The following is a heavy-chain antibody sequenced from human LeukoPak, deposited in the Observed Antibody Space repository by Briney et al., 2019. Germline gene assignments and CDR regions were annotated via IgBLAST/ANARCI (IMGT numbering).Heavy chain of an antibody. CDR3: ARVTGYSSTYAFDC. CDR2: ISTAGTT. CDR1: GFTVSSNY. V-gene: IGHV3-53*01. J-gene: IGHJ4*02. Sequence: GGSLRLSCAASGFTVSSNYMSWVRQAPGKGLEWVSVISTAGTTSYADSVKGRFTISRGNSKNTLYLQMNSLRAEDTAVYYCARVTGYSSTYAFDCWGQGTLVIVSS. D-gene: IGHD6-13*01.